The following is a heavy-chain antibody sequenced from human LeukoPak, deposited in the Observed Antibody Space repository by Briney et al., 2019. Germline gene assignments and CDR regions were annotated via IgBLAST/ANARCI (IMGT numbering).Heavy chain of an antibody. CDR1: GLTFCTAP. Sequence: AGSLRLSCAAYGLTFCTAPMNWFRLAPENRLKWVSTSGTSGDTYYADSVKGRFTISRDNSKSTLSLQMANLRVEDTAVYYCATKTPGNYPYDYWGQGTLVTVSP. J-gene: IGHJ4*02. CDR2: SGTSGDT. D-gene: IGHD3-22*01. V-gene: IGHV3-23*01. CDR3: ATKTPGNYPYDY.